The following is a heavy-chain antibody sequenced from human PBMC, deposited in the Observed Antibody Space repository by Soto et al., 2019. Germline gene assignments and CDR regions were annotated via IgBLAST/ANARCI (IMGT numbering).Heavy chain of an antibody. CDR1: GFTFSSYD. CDR2: ISYDGSNK. Sequence: QVPLVESGGGVVPPGRSLRLSCAASGFTFSSYDMHWVRQAAGKGLEWVAVISYDGSNKYYTDSVKGRFTISRDNSKNTLYLQMSSLRAEDTAVYYCARPLWRDDYNWGYFDLWGRGTLVTVSS. V-gene: IGHV3-30-3*01. D-gene: IGHD4-4*01. CDR3: ARPLWRDDYNWGYFDL. J-gene: IGHJ2*01.